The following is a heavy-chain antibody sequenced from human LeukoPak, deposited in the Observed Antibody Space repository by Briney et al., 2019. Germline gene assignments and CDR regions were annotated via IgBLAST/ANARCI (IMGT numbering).Heavy chain of an antibody. Sequence: GGSLRLSCAASGFTFTSYGMHCVRQAPGKGLEWVALITYDGYYKYYSDSVKGRFTISSDTSKNTLYLQMNSLRAEDTAVYYCARDLSPVVRASPMGYWGQGTLVTVSS. J-gene: IGHJ4*02. CDR1: GFTFTSYG. CDR2: ITYDGYYK. D-gene: IGHD3-10*01. CDR3: ARDLSPVVRASPMGY. V-gene: IGHV3-30*03.